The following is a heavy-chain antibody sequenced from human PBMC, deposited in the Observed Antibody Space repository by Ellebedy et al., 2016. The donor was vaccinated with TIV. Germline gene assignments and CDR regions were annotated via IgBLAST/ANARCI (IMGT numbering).Heavy chain of an antibody. J-gene: IGHJ3*02. V-gene: IGHV4-4*07. Sequence: MPSETLSLTCTISGGSINSYCWSWIRQPAGKGLEWIGNIYNSGSTKFSPSLKSRVTLSVDTSKNQVSLKLSSVTAADTALYYCARDKGATAFDIWGQGTMVTVSS. CDR2: IYNSGST. CDR1: GGSINSYC. CDR3: ARDKGATAFDI. D-gene: IGHD1-26*01.